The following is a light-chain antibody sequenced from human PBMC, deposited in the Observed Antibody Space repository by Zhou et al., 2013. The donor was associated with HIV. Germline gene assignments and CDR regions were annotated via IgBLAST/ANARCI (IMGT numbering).Light chain of an antibody. Sequence: IQLTQSPSSLSVSVGDRVTITCRASQGIRSALAWYQQKPGKAPKLLIYDASTLESGVPLRFSGSGSGTDFTLTISSLQPEDFATYYCQQSYSTPLTFGGGTKVEIK. CDR2: DAS. J-gene: IGKJ4*01. CDR1: QGIRSA. CDR3: QQSYSTPLT. V-gene: IGKV1-13*02.